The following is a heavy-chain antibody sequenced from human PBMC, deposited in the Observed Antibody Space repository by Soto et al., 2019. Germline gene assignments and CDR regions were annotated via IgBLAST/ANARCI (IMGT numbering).Heavy chain of an antibody. V-gene: IGHV3-48*03. CDR1: GFTFSSYE. J-gene: IGHJ6*02. D-gene: IGHD4-17*01. CDR3: ASGPDPGDYYYGMDV. Sequence: EVQLVESGGGLVQPGGSLRLSCAASGFTFSSYEMNWVRQAPGKGLESVSYISSSGSTIYYADSVKGRFTISRDNAKNSLYLQMNSLRAEDTAVYYCASGPDPGDYYYGMDVWGQGTTVTVSS. CDR2: ISSSGSTI.